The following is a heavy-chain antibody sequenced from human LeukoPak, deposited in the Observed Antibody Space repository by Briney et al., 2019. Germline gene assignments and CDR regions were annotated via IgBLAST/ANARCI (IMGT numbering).Heavy chain of an antibody. Sequence: SETLSLSCTVSGGSISRNYWSWIRRPPGKGLEWIGYMFYSGSTNYNPSLKSRVTISVDTSKNQVSLKLTSVTAADTAVYYCARIGYSSGWSNFDYWGQGTLVTVSS. CDR2: MFYSGST. D-gene: IGHD6-19*01. CDR1: GGSISRNY. CDR3: ARIGYSSGWSNFDY. V-gene: IGHV4-59*01. J-gene: IGHJ4*02.